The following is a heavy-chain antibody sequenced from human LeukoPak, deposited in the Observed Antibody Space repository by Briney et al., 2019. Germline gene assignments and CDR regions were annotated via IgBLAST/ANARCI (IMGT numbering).Heavy chain of an antibody. CDR1: GGSFSGYY. CDR2: INHSGST. D-gene: IGHD3-22*01. J-gene: IGHJ4*02. CDR3: ARHALYYYDNSGYYVADY. Sequence: SETLSLTCAVYGGSFSGYYWSWLRQPPGKGLEWIGEINHSGSTNYNPSLKSRVTISVDTSKNQFSLKLSSVTAADTAVYNCARHALYYYDNSGYYVADYWGQGTLVTVSS. V-gene: IGHV4-34*01.